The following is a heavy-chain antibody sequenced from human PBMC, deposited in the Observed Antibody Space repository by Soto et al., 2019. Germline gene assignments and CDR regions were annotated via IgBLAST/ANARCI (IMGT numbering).Heavy chain of an antibody. CDR2: IYSSGSA. CDR1: GDSVSSGGYY. D-gene: IGHD6-19*01. CDR3: AKGFSSVSMDA. Sequence: SETLSLTCTVSGDSVSSGGYYWSWIRQPPGKGLEWIGYIYSSGSANYNPSLKSRVTISRDTSKNQISLKVASVTAADTAGYYCAKGFSSVSMDAWGQGTTVTVSS. J-gene: IGHJ6*02. V-gene: IGHV4-61*08.